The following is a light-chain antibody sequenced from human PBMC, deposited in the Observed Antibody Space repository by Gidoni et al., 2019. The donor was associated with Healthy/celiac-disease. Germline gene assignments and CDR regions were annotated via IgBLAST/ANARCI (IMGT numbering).Light chain of an antibody. CDR2: DAS. V-gene: IGKV3-11*01. CDR3: QQRSNWPLMYT. CDR1: QSVSSY. J-gene: IGKJ2*01. Sequence: FLTHSPSPLSLSPGERSTLSCRASQSVSSYLAWYQQKPRQAPRLRTYDASNRATGIPARFSGSGSGTDLTLTISSLEPEDFEVDYCQQRSNWPLMYTFGQGTKLEIK.